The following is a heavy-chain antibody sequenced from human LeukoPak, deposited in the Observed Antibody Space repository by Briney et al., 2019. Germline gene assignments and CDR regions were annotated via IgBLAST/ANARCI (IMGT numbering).Heavy chain of an antibody. CDR3: ARQRTYYDSSGYGCFDY. D-gene: IGHD3-22*01. V-gene: IGHV5-51*01. Sequence: GESLKISCKGSGYSFTSYWIGWVRQMPGKGLEWMGIIYPGDSDTRYSPSFQGQVTISADKSISTAYLQWSSLKASDTAMYYCARQRTYYDSSGYGCFDYWGQGTLVTVSS. J-gene: IGHJ4*02. CDR1: GYSFTSYW. CDR2: IYPGDSDT.